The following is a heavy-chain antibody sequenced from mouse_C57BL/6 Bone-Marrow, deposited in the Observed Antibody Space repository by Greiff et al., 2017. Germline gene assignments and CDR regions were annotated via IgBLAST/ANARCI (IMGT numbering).Heavy chain of an antibody. Sequence: EVQVVESVGDLVKPGGSLKLSCAASGFTFSSSGMSWVRQTPDQRLEWVATISSGGSYTYYPDSVKGRFTISRDTATNTLYLQMSSLKSEDTAMYYCARPMDYWGQGTSVTVSS. J-gene: IGHJ4*01. V-gene: IGHV5-6*01. CDR1: GFTFSSSG. CDR3: ARPMDY. CDR2: ISSGGSYT.